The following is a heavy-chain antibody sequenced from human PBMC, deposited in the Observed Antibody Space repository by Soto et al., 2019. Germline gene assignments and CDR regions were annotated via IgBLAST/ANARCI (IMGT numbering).Heavy chain of an antibody. CDR1: GFTFSSYW. CDR3: ARLLGYCSGGSCYRYFQH. V-gene: IGHV3-7*05. J-gene: IGHJ1*01. Sequence: GGSLRLSCAASGFTFSSYWMSWVRQAPGKGLEWVANIKQDGSEKYYVDSVKGRFTISRDNAKNSLYLQMNSLRAEDTAVYYCARLLGYCSGGSCYRYFQHWGQGTLVTVSS. D-gene: IGHD2-15*01. CDR2: IKQDGSEK.